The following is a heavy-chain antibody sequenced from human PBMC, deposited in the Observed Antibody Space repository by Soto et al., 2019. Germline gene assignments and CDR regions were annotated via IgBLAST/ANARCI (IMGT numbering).Heavy chain of an antibody. Sequence: ASVKVSCKVSGYTLTELSMHWVRQAPGKGLEWMGGFDPEDGETIYAQKFQGRVTMTEDTSTDTAYMELSSLRSEDTAVYYGATGGGYLDIVVVPAADGAFDIWGQGTMVTVSS. CDR1: GYTLTELS. J-gene: IGHJ3*02. CDR2: FDPEDGET. D-gene: IGHD2-2*03. V-gene: IGHV1-24*01. CDR3: ATGGGYLDIVVVPAADGAFDI.